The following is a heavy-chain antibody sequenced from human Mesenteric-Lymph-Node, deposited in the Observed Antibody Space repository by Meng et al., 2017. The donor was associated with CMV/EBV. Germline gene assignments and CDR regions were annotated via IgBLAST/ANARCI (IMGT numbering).Heavy chain of an antibody. Sequence: GGSLRLSCAASGFNVSRNYMNWVRQAPGKGLEWVSVIYSGGSAYYADSVKGRFTISRDNSENTVDLQMSSLRAEDTAVYFCARIRSSWSHDVFDIWGQGTMVTVSS. J-gene: IGHJ3*02. V-gene: IGHV3-66*01. CDR3: ARIRSSWSHDVFDI. CDR2: IYSGGSA. D-gene: IGHD6-13*01. CDR1: GFNVSRNY.